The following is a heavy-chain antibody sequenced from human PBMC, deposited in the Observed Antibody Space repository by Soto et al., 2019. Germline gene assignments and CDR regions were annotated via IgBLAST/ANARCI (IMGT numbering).Heavy chain of an antibody. V-gene: IGHV4-4*02. J-gene: IGHJ6*02. D-gene: IGHD1-20*01. Sequence: LALSCAGSGGAISSSNWWRWVRQPPGKGLEWSGGIYHSGSTNYNPSLKSRVTISLDKSKNQFSLKLSSVTAADTAGYYCARGRAVFDYYYGMDVWGQGTKVTVSS. CDR3: ARGRAVFDYYYGMDV. CDR2: IYHSGST. CDR1: GGAISSSNW.